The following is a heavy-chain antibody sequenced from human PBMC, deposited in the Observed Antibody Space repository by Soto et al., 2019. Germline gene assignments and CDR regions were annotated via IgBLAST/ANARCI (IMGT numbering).Heavy chain of an antibody. J-gene: IGHJ4*02. CDR1: GFIFSNYA. Sequence: GGSLRLSCAPSGFIFSNYAMSWVRQARGKGLEWVSAISGSGADTYYTESVKGRFTISRDNAKNSLYLQMNSLRDEDTAVYYCARDTANSIRGSYYRNFDYWGQGTLVTVSS. CDR3: ARDTANSIRGSYYRNFDY. D-gene: IGHD3-10*01. CDR2: ISGSGADT. V-gene: IGHV3-23*01.